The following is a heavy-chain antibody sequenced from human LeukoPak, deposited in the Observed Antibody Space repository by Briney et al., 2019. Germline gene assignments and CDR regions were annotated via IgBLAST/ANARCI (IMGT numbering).Heavy chain of an antibody. CDR3: ARDGAGDYYGSGSYYDNDAFDI. CDR1: GGTFSSYA. Sequence: SVKVSCKASGGTFSSYAISWVRQAPGQGLEWMGRIIPILGIANYAQKFQGRVTITADKSTSTAYMELSSLRSEDTAVYYCARDGAGDYYGSGSYYDNDAFDIWGQGTMVTVSS. D-gene: IGHD3-10*01. CDR2: IIPILGIA. V-gene: IGHV1-69*04. J-gene: IGHJ3*02.